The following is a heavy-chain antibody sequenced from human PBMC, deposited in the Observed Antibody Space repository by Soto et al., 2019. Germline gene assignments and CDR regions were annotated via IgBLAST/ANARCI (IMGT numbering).Heavy chain of an antibody. V-gene: IGHV1-69*12. CDR2: IIPMFGTA. CDR1: GGTFSTYA. CDR3: TSGIQLWLRRINTGYSG. J-gene: IGHJ4*02. D-gene: IGHD5-18*01. Sequence: QVQLVQSGAEVKKPESSVKVSCKAPGGTFSTYAISWVRQAPGQGLEWMGGIIPMFGTANYAQRFQDRVTVPADEPTNTVYTKLSSLRSEHTAVYFCTSGIQLWLRRINTGYSGWGQGTLVTVSS.